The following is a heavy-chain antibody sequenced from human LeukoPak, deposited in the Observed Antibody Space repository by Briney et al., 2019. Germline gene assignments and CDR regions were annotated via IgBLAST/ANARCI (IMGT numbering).Heavy chain of an antibody. V-gene: IGHV1-46*01. CDR3: ATAAPLSLYSGSYFAFDI. Sequence: GASVKVSCKASGYTFTSYYMHWVRQAPGQGLEWMGIINPSGGSTSYAQKFQGRVTMTEDTSTDTAYMELSSLRSEDTAVYYCATAAPLSLYSGSYFAFDIWGQGTMVTVSS. J-gene: IGHJ3*02. CDR2: INPSGGST. D-gene: IGHD1-26*01. CDR1: GYTFTSYY.